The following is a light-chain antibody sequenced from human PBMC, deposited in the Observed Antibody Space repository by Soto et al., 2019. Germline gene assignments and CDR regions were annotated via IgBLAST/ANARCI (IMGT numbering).Light chain of an antibody. CDR3: GAWDSSLSAYV. V-gene: IGLV1-51*01. J-gene: IGLJ1*01. Sequence: QSAMTQPPSVSAAPGQRVTISCAGSSSNIGGNSVSWYQQLPGTAPKLLIYDDDKRPSGIPDRFSGSKSGTSATLGITGLQTGDEADYYCGAWDSSLSAYVFGTVTTVTVL. CDR1: SSNIGGNS. CDR2: DDD.